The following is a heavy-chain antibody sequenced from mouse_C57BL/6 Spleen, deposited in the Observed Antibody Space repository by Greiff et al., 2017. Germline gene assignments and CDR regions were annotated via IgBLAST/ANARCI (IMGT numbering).Heavy chain of an antibody. CDR2: IDPEDGDT. D-gene: IGHD1-1*01. J-gene: IGHJ3*01. V-gene: IGHV14-1*01. CDR1: GFNIKDYY. Sequence: EVKLQQSGAELVRPGASVKLSCTASGFNIKDYYMHWVKQRPEQGLEWIGRIDPEDGDTEYAPKFQGKATMTADTSSNTAYLQLSSLTSEDTAVYYCTPYYGSRWDFAYWGQGTLVTVSA. CDR3: TPYYGSRWDFAY.